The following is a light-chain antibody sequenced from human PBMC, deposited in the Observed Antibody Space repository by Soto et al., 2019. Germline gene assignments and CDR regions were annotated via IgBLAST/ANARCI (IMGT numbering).Light chain of an antibody. CDR2: EVS. J-gene: IGLJ1*01. V-gene: IGLV2-14*01. CDR3: SSYRSSTTFV. Sequence: QSVLTQPASVSGSPGQSITISCTGTSSDVGGYNHVSWYQQYSDKAPKLMIYEVSNRPSGVSNRFSGSKSGDTASLTISGLQAEDEADYYCSSYRSSTTFVFGTGTKLTVL. CDR1: SSDVGGYNH.